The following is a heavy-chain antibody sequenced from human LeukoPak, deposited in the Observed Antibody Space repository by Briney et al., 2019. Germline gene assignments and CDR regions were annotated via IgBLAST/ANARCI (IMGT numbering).Heavy chain of an antibody. Sequence: SETLSLTCTVSGDSIESYYWSWIRQPPGKGLEWIGYINYSGSTNYNPSLKSRVTISGDTSKNQFSLKLSSVTAADTAVYYCASSPPGTEYFHHWGQGTLVTVSS. J-gene: IGHJ1*01. CDR1: GDSIESYY. CDR3: ASSPPGTEYFHH. V-gene: IGHV4-59*08. CDR2: INYSGST.